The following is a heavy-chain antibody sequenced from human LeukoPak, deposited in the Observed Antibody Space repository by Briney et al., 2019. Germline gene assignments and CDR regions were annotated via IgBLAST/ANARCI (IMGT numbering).Heavy chain of an antibody. CDR2: ISWNSGGI. CDR1: GFTFDDYA. J-gene: IGHJ4*02. CDR3: AARIAAAQFDY. V-gene: IGHV3-9*01. Sequence: PGGSLRLSCAASGFTFDDYAMHWVRQAPGKGLEWVSGISWNSGGIGYADSVKGRLTISRDNAKRSLYLQMNSLRAEDTALYYCAARIAAAQFDYWGQGTLVTVSS. D-gene: IGHD6-13*01.